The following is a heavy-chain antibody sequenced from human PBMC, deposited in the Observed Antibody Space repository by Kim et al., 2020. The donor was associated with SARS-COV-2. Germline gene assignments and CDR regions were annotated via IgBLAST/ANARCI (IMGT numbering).Heavy chain of an antibody. V-gene: IGHV1-3*01. J-gene: IGHJ5*02. D-gene: IGHD6-13*01. CDR2: INAGNGNT. Sequence: ASVKVSCKASGYTFTSYAMHWVRQAPGQRLEWMGWINAGNGNTKYSQKFQGRVTITRDTSASTAYMELSSLRSEDTAVYYCARDKGAAAGPIFVQTRGFDPWGQGTLVTVSS. CDR1: GYTFTSYA. CDR3: ARDKGAAAGPIFVQTRGFDP.